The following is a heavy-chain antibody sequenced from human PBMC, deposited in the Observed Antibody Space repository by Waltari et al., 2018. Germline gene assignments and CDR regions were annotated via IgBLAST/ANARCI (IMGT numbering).Heavy chain of an antibody. V-gene: IGHV3-74*01. CDR1: GFLYDPYW. D-gene: IGHD3-16*01. J-gene: IGHJ4*02. CDR3: ARDQGTGGGEIDY. Sequence: EVQLVESGGGLVQPGGSLRLACAASGFLYDPYWTHRGRQAPGKGLVWVSRINGDGSRTDYADSVRGRFTISRDTAKNTLYLQMNGLRAEDTALYYCARDQGTGGGEIDYWGQGTLVSVSS. CDR2: INGDGSRT.